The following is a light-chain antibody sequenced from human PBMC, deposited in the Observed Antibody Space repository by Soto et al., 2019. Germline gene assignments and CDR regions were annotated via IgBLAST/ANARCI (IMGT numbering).Light chain of an antibody. CDR1: QSLLHRNGRNY. J-gene: IGKJ5*01. CDR2: KTS. CDR3: QQLNSYPIT. V-gene: IGKV2-28*01. Sequence: DFVMTQFPLSLPVTPGEPASISCRSSQSLLHRNGRNYLDWYQQKPGKAPKLLIYKTSTLESGAPSRFSGSGSGTEFTLTISSLQSEDFATYYCQQLNSYPITFGQGTRLEIK.